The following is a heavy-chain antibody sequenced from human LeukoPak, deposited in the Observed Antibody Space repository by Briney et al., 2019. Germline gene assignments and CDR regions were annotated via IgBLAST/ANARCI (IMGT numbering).Heavy chain of an antibody. CDR3: ARDGHPQVYYYYGMDV. V-gene: IGHV3-30-3*01. Sequence: GGSLRLSWAASGFTFSSYAMHWVRQAPGKGLEWVAVISYDGSNKYYADSVKGRFTISRDNSKNTLYLQMNSLRAEDTAVYYCARDGHPQVYYYYGMDVWGQGTTVTVS. J-gene: IGHJ6*02. CDR1: GFTFSSYA. CDR2: ISYDGSNK.